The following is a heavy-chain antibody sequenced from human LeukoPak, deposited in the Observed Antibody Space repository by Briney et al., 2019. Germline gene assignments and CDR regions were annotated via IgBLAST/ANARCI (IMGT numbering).Heavy chain of an antibody. CDR1: GFTFSSYW. J-gene: IGHJ3*02. D-gene: IGHD6-6*01. CDR2: ISTDGSST. CDR3: VREYSSSSGRAFDM. Sequence: GGSLRLSCAASGFTFSSYWMHWVREAPGKGLVWVSRISTDGSSTNSADSVKGRLTISRDNAKNTLYLQMNSLRAEDTAVYYCVREYSSSSGRAFDMWGQGTMVTVSP. V-gene: IGHV3-74*01.